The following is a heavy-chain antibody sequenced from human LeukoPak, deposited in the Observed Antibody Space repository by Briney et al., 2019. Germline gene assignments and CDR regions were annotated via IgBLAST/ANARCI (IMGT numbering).Heavy chain of an antibody. CDR2: ISWNSGSI. D-gene: IGHD4-17*01. V-gene: IGHV3-9*01. J-gene: IGHJ4*02. CDR3: AKDADDYGDCFDY. Sequence: GGSLRLSCAASGLTFDDYAMHWVRQAPGKGLEWVSGISWNSGSIGYADSVKGRFTISRDNAKNSLYLQMNSLRAEDTALYYCAKDADDYGDCFDYWGQGTLVTVSS. CDR1: GLTFDDYA.